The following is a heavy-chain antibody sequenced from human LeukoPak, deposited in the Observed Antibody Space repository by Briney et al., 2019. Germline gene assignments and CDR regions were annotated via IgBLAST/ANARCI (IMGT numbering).Heavy chain of an antibody. CDR2: MNTDTQNP. CDR1: GYSFTTYA. V-gene: IGHV7-4-1*02. CDR3: ARGMGVLVPAATWFDP. J-gene: IGHJ5*02. Sequence: GASVKVSCKASGYSFTTYAIHWVRQAPGQGFEWMGWMNTDTQNPTYAQAFTGRFVFSLDTSVSTTYLQISSLKAEDTAVYYCARGMGVLVPAATWFDPWGQGTLVTVSS. D-gene: IGHD2-2*01.